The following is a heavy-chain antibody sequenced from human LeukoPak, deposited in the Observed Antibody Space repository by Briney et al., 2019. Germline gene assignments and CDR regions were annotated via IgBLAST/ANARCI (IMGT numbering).Heavy chain of an antibody. Sequence: GGSLRLSCAASGFTFSSYGMSWVRQAPGKGLEWVSAISGSGGSTYYADSVKGRFTISRDNSKNTLYLQMNSLRAEDTAVYYCAKDRDLDMIVVVYFDYWGQGTLVTVSS. J-gene: IGHJ4*02. V-gene: IGHV3-23*01. CDR3: AKDRDLDMIVVVYFDY. CDR1: GFTFSSYG. D-gene: IGHD3-22*01. CDR2: ISGSGGST.